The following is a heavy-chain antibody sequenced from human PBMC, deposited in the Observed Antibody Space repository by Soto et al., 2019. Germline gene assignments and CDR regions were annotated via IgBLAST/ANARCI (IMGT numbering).Heavy chain of an antibody. CDR2: IYWDDDK. CDR3: AHRHRDGSYGGYYLLKFDY. V-gene: IGHV2-5*02. J-gene: IGHJ4*02. Sequence: SGPTLVNPTQTLTLTCTLSGVSLSTSAVGVGWIRQPPGKALEWLALIYWDDDKRYRPSLESRLNITQDTSKNQVVLRLANVDPADTGTYFCAHRHRDGSYGGYYLLKFDYWCQGALVTVSS. D-gene: IGHD3-16*01. CDR1: GVSLSTSAVG.